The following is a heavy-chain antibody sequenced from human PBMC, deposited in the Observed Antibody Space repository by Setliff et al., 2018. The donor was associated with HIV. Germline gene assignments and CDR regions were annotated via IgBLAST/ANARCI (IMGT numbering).Heavy chain of an antibody. CDR2: IYQTGSI. J-gene: IGHJ4*02. Sequence: SETLSLTCSVSGYSISNGYYWGWFRQSPGKGLEWIATIYQTGSIYYNPSLQNRVTLLLDMSKNQFSLKLSSVTAADTAVYYCARQAWHSGRNGYFVDYWGQGTLVTVSS. CDR3: ARQAWHSGRNGYFVDY. D-gene: IGHD2-15*01. V-gene: IGHV4-38-2*02. CDR1: GYSISNGYY.